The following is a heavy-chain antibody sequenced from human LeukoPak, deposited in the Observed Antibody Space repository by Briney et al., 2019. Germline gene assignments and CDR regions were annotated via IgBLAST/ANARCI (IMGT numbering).Heavy chain of an antibody. CDR2: INHSGST. D-gene: IGHD6-19*01. J-gene: IGHJ4*02. Sequence: PSETLSLTCAVYGGSFSGYYWSWIRQPPGKGLEWIGEINHSGSTNYNPSLKSRVTISVDTSKNQFSLKLSSVTAADTAVYYCARSLLYSSGWIDYWGQGTLVTVSS. CDR1: GGSFSGYY. V-gene: IGHV4-34*01. CDR3: ARSLLYSSGWIDY.